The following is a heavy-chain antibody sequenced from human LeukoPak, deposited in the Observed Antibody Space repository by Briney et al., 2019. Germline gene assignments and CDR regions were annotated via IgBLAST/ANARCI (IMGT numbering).Heavy chain of an antibody. J-gene: IGHJ4*02. Sequence: PGGSLRLSCAASGFTFSSYWMSWVRQAPGKGLEWVSSISSSSSYIYYADSVKGRFTISRDNAKNSLYLQMNSLRAEDTAVYYCARDPVYRVEQLVVSFRLLNYFDYWGQGTLVTVSS. V-gene: IGHV3-21*01. CDR3: ARDPVYRVEQLVVSFRLLNYFDY. CDR2: ISSSSSYI. CDR1: GFTFSSYW. D-gene: IGHD6-13*01.